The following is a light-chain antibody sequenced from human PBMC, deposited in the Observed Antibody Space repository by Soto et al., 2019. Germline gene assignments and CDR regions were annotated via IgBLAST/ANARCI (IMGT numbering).Light chain of an antibody. CDR3: QQRNNWRST. J-gene: IGKJ2*01. CDR1: QRISNS. CDR2: AAS. Sequence: EIVLTQSPATLSLSPGEMATLSCSASQRISNSLAWYQQKVGQSPRLLIYAASRRATGIPARFSGSGSGTDFSLTISSLEPEDFAVYYCQQRNNWRSTFCQGTKLEIK. V-gene: IGKV3-11*01.